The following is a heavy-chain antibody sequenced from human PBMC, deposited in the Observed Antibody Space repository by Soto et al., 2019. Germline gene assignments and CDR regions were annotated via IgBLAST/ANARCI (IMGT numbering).Heavy chain of an antibody. CDR2: ISGSGGST. CDR3: AKALRFLEWLDYYYYGMDV. D-gene: IGHD3-3*01. Sequence: EVQLLESGGGLVQPGGSLRLSCAASGFTFSSYAMSWVRQAPGKGLEWVSAISGSGGSTYYADSVKGRFTISRDTSKNTLYLQMNSLRAEDTAVYYCAKALRFLEWLDYYYYGMDVWGQGTTVTVSS. J-gene: IGHJ6*02. V-gene: IGHV3-23*01. CDR1: GFTFSSYA.